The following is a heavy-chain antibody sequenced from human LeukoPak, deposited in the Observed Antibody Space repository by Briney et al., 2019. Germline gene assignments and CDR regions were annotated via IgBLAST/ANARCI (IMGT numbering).Heavy chain of an antibody. Sequence: GGSLSLSCAASGFTFSSYSMNWVRQAPGKGLEWVSSISSSSSYIYYADSVKGRFTISRDNAKNSLYLQMNSLRAEDTAVYYCARDRRSSSVLYYYYGMDVWGQGTTVTVSS. CDR1: GFTFSSYS. V-gene: IGHV3-21*01. D-gene: IGHD6-6*01. CDR2: ISSSSSYI. CDR3: ARDRRSSSVLYYYYGMDV. J-gene: IGHJ6*02.